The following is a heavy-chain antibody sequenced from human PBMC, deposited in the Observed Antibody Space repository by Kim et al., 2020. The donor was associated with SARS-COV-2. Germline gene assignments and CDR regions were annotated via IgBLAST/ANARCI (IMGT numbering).Heavy chain of an antibody. Sequence: VKGRFTISRDNAKNSLYLQMNSLRAEDTAVYYCARDPIVGATLREAGRDYWGQGTLVTVSS. CDR3: ARDPIVGATLREAGRDY. D-gene: IGHD1-26*01. V-gene: IGHV3-21*01. J-gene: IGHJ4*02.